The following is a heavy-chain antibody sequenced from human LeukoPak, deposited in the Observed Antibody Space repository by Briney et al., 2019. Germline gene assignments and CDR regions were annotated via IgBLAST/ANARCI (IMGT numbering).Heavy chain of an antibody. CDR3: ASGSGSGYYYFVY. CDR2: INWNGGST. Sequence: GGSLRLSCAAPGFTFDDYGMSWVRQAPGKGLEWVSGINWNGGSTGYADSVKGRFTISRDNAKNSLYLQMNSLRAEDTALYYCASGSGSGYYYFVYWGQGTLVTVSS. J-gene: IGHJ4*02. D-gene: IGHD3-22*01. CDR1: GFTFDDYG. V-gene: IGHV3-20*04.